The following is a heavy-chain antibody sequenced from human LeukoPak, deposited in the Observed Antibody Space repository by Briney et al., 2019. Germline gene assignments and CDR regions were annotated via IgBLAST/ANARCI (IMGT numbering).Heavy chain of an antibody. J-gene: IGHJ5*02. CDR2: IYYSGST. D-gene: IGHD3-22*01. CDR1: GGSISSGDYY. CDR3: ARGRYYYDSSGYYPNWFDP. Sequence: SQTLSLTCTVSGGSISSGDYYWGWLRQPPGTGLEWIGYIYYSGSTYYNPSLKSRVTISVDTSKNQFSLKLSSVTAADTAVYYCARGRYYYDSSGYYPNWFDPWGQGTLVTVSS. V-gene: IGHV4-30-4*01.